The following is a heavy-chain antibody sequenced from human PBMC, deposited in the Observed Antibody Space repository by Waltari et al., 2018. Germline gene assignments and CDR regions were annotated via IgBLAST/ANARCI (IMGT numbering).Heavy chain of an antibody. CDR3: MVLWSDKP. J-gene: IGHJ5*02. D-gene: IGHD3-3*01. CDR2: ISAVGTT. CDR1: GFTFSSYA. Sequence: EVQLLESGGTLVQPGGSLRLSCAAFGFTFSSYAMSWVRQAPGKGLVCGSGISAVGTTYYAEAVKGRFTISRDNSKNTLYLQMNSLRVEDTAVYYCMVLWSDKPCGQGTLVTVSS. V-gene: IGHV3-23*01.